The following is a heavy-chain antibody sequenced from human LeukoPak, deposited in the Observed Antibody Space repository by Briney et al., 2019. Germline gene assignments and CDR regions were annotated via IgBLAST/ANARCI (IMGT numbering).Heavy chain of an antibody. Sequence: VASVKVSCKASGYTFTGYYMHWVRQAPGQGLEWMGWISAYNGNTNYAQKLQGRVTMTTDTSTSTAYMELRSLRSDDTAVYYCAITESLDSSGFDYWGQGTLVTVSS. J-gene: IGHJ4*02. CDR3: AITESLDSSGFDY. CDR2: ISAYNGNT. D-gene: IGHD3-22*01. V-gene: IGHV1-18*04. CDR1: GYTFTGYY.